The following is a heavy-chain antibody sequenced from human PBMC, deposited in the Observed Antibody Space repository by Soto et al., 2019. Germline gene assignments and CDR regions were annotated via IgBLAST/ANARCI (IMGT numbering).Heavy chain of an antibody. D-gene: IGHD3-3*01. V-gene: IGHV1-3*01. CDR3: ARSSMGDFWSSYFPDGGLDQ. Sequence: QVRLVQSGPGVKKPGASVKVSCVASGYTFTTFGIHWVRQAPGQRPEWMGWINAGNGNTKQSQKFQGRLTITRDTSANTAYMELTSLRSQDTAMYYCARSSMGDFWSSYFPDGGLDQWGQGTLVTVSS. CDR2: INAGNGNT. J-gene: IGHJ4*02. CDR1: GYTFTTFG.